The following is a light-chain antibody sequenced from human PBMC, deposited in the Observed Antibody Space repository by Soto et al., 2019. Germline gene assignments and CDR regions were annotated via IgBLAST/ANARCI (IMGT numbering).Light chain of an antibody. V-gene: IGLV2-14*01. CDR3: SSYTTSGTLV. J-gene: IGLJ2*01. CDR2: EVS. CDR1: SSDVGGYNY. Sequence: QSALTQPTSVSGSPGQSITISCTGTSSDVGGYNYVSWYQQHPGKVPKVMIFEVSNRPSGISHRFSGSKSGNTASLTISGLQAEDEADYYCSSYTTSGTLVFGGETKLTVL.